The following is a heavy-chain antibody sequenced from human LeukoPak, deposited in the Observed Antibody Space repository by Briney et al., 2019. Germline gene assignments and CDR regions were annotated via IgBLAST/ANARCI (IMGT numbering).Heavy chain of an antibody. D-gene: IGHD4-23*01. Sequence: SETLSLTCAVYGGSFSGYYWSWIRQPPGKGLEWIGEINHSGSTNYNPSLKSRVTISVDTSKNQFSLKLSSVTAADTAVYYCARVHISTTVVTDWGQGTLVTVSS. CDR3: ARVHISTTVVTD. V-gene: IGHV4-34*01. CDR2: INHSGST. J-gene: IGHJ4*02. CDR1: GGSFSGYY.